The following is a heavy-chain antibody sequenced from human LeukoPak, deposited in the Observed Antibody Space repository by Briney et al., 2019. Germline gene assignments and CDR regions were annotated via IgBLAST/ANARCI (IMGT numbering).Heavy chain of an antibody. CDR3: AKGRASCCDY. J-gene: IGHJ4*02. CDR1: GFTFSTFG. V-gene: IGHV3-23*01. D-gene: IGHD2-2*01. Sequence: GGSLRLSCAASGFTFSTFGMTWVRQAPGKGLEWVSGISGSDRSIYYADSVKGRFTISRDNSKNTPYLQMNSLRAEDTAVYYCAKGRASCCDYWGQGALVTVSS. CDR2: ISGSDRSI.